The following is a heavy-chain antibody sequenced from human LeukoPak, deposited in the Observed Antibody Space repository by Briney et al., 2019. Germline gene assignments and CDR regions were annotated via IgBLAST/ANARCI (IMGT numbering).Heavy chain of an antibody. D-gene: IGHD3-22*01. CDR2: MNPNSGNT. CDR3: ARPNYYDSSGYYPYYFDY. V-gene: IGHV1-8*01. CDR1: GYTFTSYD. Sequence: ASVKVSCKASGYTFTSYDINWVRQATGQGLEWMGWMNPNSGNTGYAQKFQGRVTMTRNTSISTAYMELSSLRSEDTAVYYCARPNYYDSSGYYPYYFDYGGQGTLVTVSA. J-gene: IGHJ4*02.